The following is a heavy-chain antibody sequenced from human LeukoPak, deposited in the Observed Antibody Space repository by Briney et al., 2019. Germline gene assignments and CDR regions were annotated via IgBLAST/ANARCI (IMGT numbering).Heavy chain of an antibody. Sequence: GSLRLSCAASEFSVGSNYMTWVRQAPGKGLEWIGEIYHSGSTNYNPSLKSRVTISVDKSKNQFSLKLSSVIAADTAVYYCARKRRYSSSWYPDYWGQGTLVTVPS. CDR2: IYHSGST. CDR1: EFSVGSNY. D-gene: IGHD6-13*01. J-gene: IGHJ4*02. CDR3: ARKRRYSSSWYPDY. V-gene: IGHV4-4*02.